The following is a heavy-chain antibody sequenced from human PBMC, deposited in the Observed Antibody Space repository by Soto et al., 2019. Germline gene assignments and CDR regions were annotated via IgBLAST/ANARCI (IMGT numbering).Heavy chain of an antibody. D-gene: IGHD4-17*01. CDR3: AKATAVITKVFDY. CDR2: ISSSGSTI. J-gene: IGHJ4*02. V-gene: IGHV3-11*01. CDR1: GFTFSDYY. Sequence: PGGSLRLSCAASGFTFSDYYMSWIRQAPGKGLEWVSYISSSGSTIYYADSVKGRFTISRDNAKNSLYLQMNSLRAEDTAVYYCAKATAVITKVFDYWGQGTLVTVSS.